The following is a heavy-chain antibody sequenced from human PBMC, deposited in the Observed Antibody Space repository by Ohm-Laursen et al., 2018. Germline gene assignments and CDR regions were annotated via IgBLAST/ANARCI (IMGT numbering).Heavy chain of an antibody. D-gene: IGHD3-3*01. CDR2: VVPSSGGT. Sequence: ATVKISCKASGFTSTDYNIHWVRQAPGQGLEWVGRVVPSSGGTNFAQKFQGRVTMTRDTSITTAYMELSGLISDDTAVYYCVLGWSTGVDIWGQGTTVTVSS. V-gene: IGHV1-2*06. CDR3: VLGWSTGVDI. J-gene: IGHJ6*02. CDR1: GFTSTDYN.